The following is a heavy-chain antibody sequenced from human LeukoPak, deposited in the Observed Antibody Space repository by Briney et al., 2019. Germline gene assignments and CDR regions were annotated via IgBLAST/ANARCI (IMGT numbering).Heavy chain of an antibody. D-gene: IGHD3-22*01. V-gene: IGHV6-1*01. J-gene: IGHJ4*02. CDR1: GDSVSSDSAA. CDR2: TYYRSKWYN. CDR3: ARDSGYYYDSSGYYPFDY. Sequence: SQTLSLTCAISGDSVSSDSAAWNWIRQSPSRGLEWLGRTYYRSKWYNDYAVSVKSRITINPDTSKNQFSLQLNSVTPEDTAVYYCARDSGYYYDSSGYYPFDYWGQGTLVTVSS.